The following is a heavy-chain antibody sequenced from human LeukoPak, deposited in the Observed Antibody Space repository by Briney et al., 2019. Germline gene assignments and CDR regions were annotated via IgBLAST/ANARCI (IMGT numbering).Heavy chain of an antibody. CDR1: GFTFDDYA. CDR2: ISWNSGSI. J-gene: IGHJ5*02. CDR3: AKDIVSTSSNWFDP. D-gene: IGHD2-2*01. Sequence: GGSLRLSCAASGFTFDDYAMHWVRQAPGKGLEWVPGISWNSGSIGYADSVKGRFTISRDNAKNSLYLQMNSLRAEDTALYYCAKDIVSTSSNWFDPWGQGTLVTVSS. V-gene: IGHV3-9*01.